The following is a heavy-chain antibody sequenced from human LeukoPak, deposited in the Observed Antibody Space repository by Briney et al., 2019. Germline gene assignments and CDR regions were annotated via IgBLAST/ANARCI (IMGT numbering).Heavy chain of an antibody. Sequence: GGSLRLSCAASGFTFNNYAMNWVRQAPGKGLEWVSSISGSGGKTYYADSVKGRFTISRDNPKNTLYLQMNSLRAEDTAVYYCARGMATIGGRAGGDAFDIWGQGTMVTVSS. D-gene: IGHD5-24*01. CDR3: ARGMATIGGRAGGDAFDI. CDR1: GFTFNNYA. CDR2: ISGSGGKT. J-gene: IGHJ3*02. V-gene: IGHV3-23*01.